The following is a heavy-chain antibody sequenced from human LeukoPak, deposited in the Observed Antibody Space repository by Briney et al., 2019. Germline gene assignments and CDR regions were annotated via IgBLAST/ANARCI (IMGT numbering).Heavy chain of an antibody. Sequence: ASVKVSCKASGGTFSSYAISWVRQAPGQGLEWMGRIIPILGIANYAQKFQGGVTITADKSTSTAYMELSSLRSEDTAVYYCAIPPRYYYDSSGYSFDYWGQGTLVTVSS. CDR2: IIPILGIA. CDR1: GGTFSSYA. CDR3: AIPPRYYYDSSGYSFDY. D-gene: IGHD3-22*01. J-gene: IGHJ4*02. V-gene: IGHV1-69*04.